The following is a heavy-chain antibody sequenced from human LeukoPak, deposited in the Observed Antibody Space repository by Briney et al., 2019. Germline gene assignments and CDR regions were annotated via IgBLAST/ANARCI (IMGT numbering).Heavy chain of an antibody. V-gene: IGHV4-39*01. J-gene: IGHJ6*03. Sequence: PSETLSLTCSVSGGSIRSSSYYWNWIRQPPGKGMEWVVSIYYSGTTYYNSSLKSRVTISEDTSKNRFSLMLTSVTAADTAVYYCARQVSDYFYYYIDVWGEGTTVIVSS. CDR1: GGSIRSSSYY. CDR2: IYYSGTT. CDR3: ARQVSDYFYYYIDV.